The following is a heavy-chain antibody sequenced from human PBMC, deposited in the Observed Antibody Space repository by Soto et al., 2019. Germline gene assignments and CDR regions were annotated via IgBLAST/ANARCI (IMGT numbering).Heavy chain of an antibody. CDR3: AKDPDRYDYVWGTYRYIDP. D-gene: IGHD3-16*02. Sequence: EVQLLESGGGLVQPGGSLRLSCTASGITFSNYAMSWVSHAPRKGIGWVSSISTSGGRPYYADSVKVRFTISRDNSNNTLCLQKNRLRFEDTAVYSRAKDPDRYDYVWGTYRYIDPLGQGTMVTLSS. CDR1: GITFSNYA. V-gene: IGHV3-23*01. J-gene: IGHJ5*02. CDR2: ISTSGGRP.